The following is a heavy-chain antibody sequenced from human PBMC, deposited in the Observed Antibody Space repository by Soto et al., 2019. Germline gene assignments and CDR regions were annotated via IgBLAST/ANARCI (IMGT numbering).Heavy chain of an antibody. CDR2: IIPIFGIA. CDR1: GGTFSRYS. J-gene: IGHJ6*02. CDR3: AREDRDRETGLVPAAIDGMDV. Sequence: QVQLVQSGAEVKKPGSSVKVSCKASGGTFSRYSITWVRQAPGHGLEGIGRIIPIFGIASYAQTFQGRVTITADESTSTAYMELSSLRSDDTAVYYCAREDRDRETGLVPAAIDGMDVWGQGTTVTVSS. V-gene: IGHV1-69*08. D-gene: IGHD2-2*01.